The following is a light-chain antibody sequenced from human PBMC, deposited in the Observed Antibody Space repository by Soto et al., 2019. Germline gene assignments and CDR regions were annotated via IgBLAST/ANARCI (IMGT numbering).Light chain of an antibody. Sequence: EIVLTQSPGTLSLSPGERATLSCRASPSVSSSYLAWYQQKPGQAPRLLIYGASSRATGIPDRFSGSGSGTDFTLTISRLEPEDFAVYYCQQYGSSPCTFGQGTKVEIK. J-gene: IGKJ1*01. CDR3: QQYGSSPCT. CDR1: PSVSSSY. V-gene: IGKV3-20*01. CDR2: GAS.